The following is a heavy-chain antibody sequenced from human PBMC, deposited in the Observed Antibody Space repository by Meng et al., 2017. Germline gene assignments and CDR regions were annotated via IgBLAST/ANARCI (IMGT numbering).Heavy chain of an antibody. Sequence: QAQLQQWGAGLLKPSETLSLTCAVYGGSFSGYYWSWIRQPPGKGLEWIGEINHSGSTNYNPSLKSRATISVDTSKNQFSLKLSSVTAADTAVYYCARRGIAARPFYYWGQGTLVTVSS. CDR1: GGSFSGYY. CDR3: ARRGIAARPFYY. V-gene: IGHV4-34*01. CDR2: INHSGST. J-gene: IGHJ4*02. D-gene: IGHD6-6*01.